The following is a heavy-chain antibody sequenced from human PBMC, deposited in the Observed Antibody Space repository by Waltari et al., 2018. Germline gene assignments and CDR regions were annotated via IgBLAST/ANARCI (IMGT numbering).Heavy chain of an antibody. Sequence: QVQLVQSGAGVKKPWASVKGPCQASGVTFRRYAINWVRQATGQGLEWMGRIIPICGKANYAQKVQGRVTSTADKSTSTAYMELSSLRSEDTDVYYFARTNAYGSGPTVTLDYWGQGTLVTVSS. CDR3: ARTNAYGSGPTVTLDY. CDR2: IIPICGKA. D-gene: IGHD4-4*01. CDR1: GVTFRRYA. J-gene: IGHJ4*02. V-gene: IGHV1-69*02.